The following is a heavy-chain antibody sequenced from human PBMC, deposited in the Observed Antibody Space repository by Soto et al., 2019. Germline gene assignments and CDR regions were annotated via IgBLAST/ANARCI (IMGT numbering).Heavy chain of an antibody. CDR3: ARATFSYYYDSSSYYYGMDV. CDR1: GYTFTGYY. D-gene: IGHD3-22*01. V-gene: IGHV1-2*02. CDR2: INPNSGGT. J-gene: IGHJ6*02. Sequence: ASVKVSCKASGYTFTGYYMHWVRQAPGQGLEWMGWINPNSGGTNYAQKFQGRVTMTRDTSISTAYMELSRLRSDDTAVYYCARATFSYYYDSSSYYYGMDVWGQGTTVTVSS.